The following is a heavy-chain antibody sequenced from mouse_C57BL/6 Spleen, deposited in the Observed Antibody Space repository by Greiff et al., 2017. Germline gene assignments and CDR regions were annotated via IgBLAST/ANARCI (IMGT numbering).Heavy chain of an antibody. CDR1: GYTFTSYW. D-gene: IGHD4-1*01. CDR3: ARSLTGTDWYFDV. V-gene: IGHV1-7*01. Sequence: VQLQQSGAELAKPGASVKLSCKASGYTFTSYWMHWVKQRPGQGLEWIGYINPSSGYTKYNQKFKDKATLTEDKSSSTAYMQLSSLTYEDSAVYYCARSLTGTDWYFDVWGTGTTVTVSS. J-gene: IGHJ1*03. CDR2: INPSSGYT.